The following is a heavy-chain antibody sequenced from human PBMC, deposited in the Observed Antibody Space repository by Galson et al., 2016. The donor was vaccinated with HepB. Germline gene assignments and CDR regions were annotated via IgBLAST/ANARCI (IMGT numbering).Heavy chain of an antibody. CDR3: ARDRGLLHYYYGMDV. CDR2: ISYAGNNR. Sequence: SLRLSCATSGFTFNNYGINWVRQAPCKGLEWVAVISYAGNNRHYADAVQGRFTTSRDSSTNTVYLQMNSLRADETAVYFCARDRGLLHYYYGMDVWGQGTTVTVSS. D-gene: IGHD1-26*01. V-gene: IGHV3-33*08. CDR1: GFTFNNYG. J-gene: IGHJ6*02.